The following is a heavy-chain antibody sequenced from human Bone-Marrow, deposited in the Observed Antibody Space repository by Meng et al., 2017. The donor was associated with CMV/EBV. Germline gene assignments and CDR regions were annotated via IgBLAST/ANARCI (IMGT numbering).Heavy chain of an antibody. V-gene: IGHV5-51*01. CDR2: IYPDDSET. CDR1: GFRFTDYW. J-gene: IGHJ5*02. Sequence: GGSLRLSCKGSGFRFTDYWIGWVRQMPGKGLEWMGMIYPDDSETRYSPAFRGQVTISADKSITTAYLQWSRLKASDTAMYYCARQSTAWNFFQLGVSGWFDPWGQGTLVTVSS. D-gene: IGHD2-8*01. CDR3: ARQSTAWNFFQLGVSGWFDP.